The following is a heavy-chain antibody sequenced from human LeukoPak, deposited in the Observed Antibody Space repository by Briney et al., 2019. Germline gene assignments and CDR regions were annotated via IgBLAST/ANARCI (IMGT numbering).Heavy chain of an antibody. CDR2: IYSGGST. D-gene: IGHD3-10*01. CDR1: GFTFSSYA. Sequence: GGSLRLSCAASGFTFSSYAMSWVRQAPGKGLEWVSVIYSGGSTDYADSVKGRFAISRDNSKNMLYLQLNSLRAEDTVVYYCARVDYGSGSYFDYWGQGTLVTVS. CDR3: ARVDYGSGSYFDY. V-gene: IGHV3-53*01. J-gene: IGHJ4*02.